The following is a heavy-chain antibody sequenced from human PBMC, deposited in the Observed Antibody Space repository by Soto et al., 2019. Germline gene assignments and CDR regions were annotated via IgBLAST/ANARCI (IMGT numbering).Heavy chain of an antibody. CDR1: VSTVNKYN. CDR2: ISSSISCV. CDR3: AREFDP. J-gene: IGHJ5*02. Sequence: WSLRPSCSASVSTVNKYNMNWFRQAPGKGLEWVSSISSSISCVSYADSVRGRFTISRDNAKNSLYLQMNSLREEDTAVYYCAREFDPWGQGARVTVSS. V-gene: IGHV3-21*01.